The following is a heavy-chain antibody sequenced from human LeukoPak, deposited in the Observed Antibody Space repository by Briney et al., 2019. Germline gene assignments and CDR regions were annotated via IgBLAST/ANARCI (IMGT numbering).Heavy chain of an antibody. CDR1: GGSISSSSYY. CDR3: ASGQYCSSTSCYRRYYYYYGMDV. J-gene: IGHJ6*02. V-gene: IGHV4-39*07. Sequence: SETLSLTCTVSGGSISSSSYYWSWIRQPPGKGLEWIGEINHSGSTNYNPSLKSRVTISVDTSKNQFSLKLSSVTAADTAVYYCASGQYCSSTSCYRRYYYYYGMDVWGQGTTVTVSS. D-gene: IGHD2-2*01. CDR2: INHSGST.